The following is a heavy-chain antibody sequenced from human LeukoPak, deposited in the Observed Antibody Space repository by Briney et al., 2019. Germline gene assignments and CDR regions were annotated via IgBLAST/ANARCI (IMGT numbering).Heavy chain of an antibody. V-gene: IGHV4-39*01. Sequence: PSETLSLTCTVSGGSISSSSYYWGWIRQPPGTGLEWIGSIYYSGSTYYNPSLKSRVTISVDTSKNQFSLELSSVTAADTAVYYCARHNDFFPPSGDFDYWGQGTLVTVSS. CDR2: IYYSGST. CDR1: GGSISSSSYY. D-gene: IGHD3-3*01. CDR3: ARHNDFFPPSGDFDY. J-gene: IGHJ4*02.